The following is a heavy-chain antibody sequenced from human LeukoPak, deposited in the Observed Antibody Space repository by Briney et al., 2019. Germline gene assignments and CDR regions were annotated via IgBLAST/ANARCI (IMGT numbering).Heavy chain of an antibody. CDR3: SGGGSITVAGS. CDR1: GFTFSSYW. CDR2: INSDGSST. J-gene: IGHJ5*02. Sequence: GGSLRLSCAASGFTFSSYWMHWVRQAPGKGLVLVSRINSDGSSTNYADSVKGRFTISRDNAKNTLYLQMNSLRAEDTAVYYCSGGGSITVAGSWGQGTLVTVSS. D-gene: IGHD6-19*01. V-gene: IGHV3-74*01.